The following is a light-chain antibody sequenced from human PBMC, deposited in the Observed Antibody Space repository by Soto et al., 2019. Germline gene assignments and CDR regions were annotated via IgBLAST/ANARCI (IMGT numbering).Light chain of an antibody. Sequence: EIVMTQSPATLSVSPGERATLSCRASQSISSNLAWYQQRPGQAPRLLIYGASTRATGIPARFSGGGSGTEFTLTISSLQSEDFAVYYCQQYNYWPPLTFGGGTKVEIK. CDR3: QQYNYWPPLT. J-gene: IGKJ4*01. CDR2: GAS. V-gene: IGKV3D-15*01. CDR1: QSISSN.